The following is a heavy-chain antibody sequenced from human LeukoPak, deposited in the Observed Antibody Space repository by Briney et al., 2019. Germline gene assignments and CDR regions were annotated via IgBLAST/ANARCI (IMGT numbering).Heavy chain of an antibody. V-gene: IGHV3-53*01. J-gene: IGHJ4*02. CDR2: TYSGGST. D-gene: IGHD3-22*01. CDR1: GFTVSSNY. Sequence: PGGSLRLSCAASGFTVSSNYMSWVRQAPGKGLEWVSVTYSGGSTYYADFVKGRFTISRDNSKNTLYLQMNSLRAEDTAVYYCARAPSYYDGNGYQGWGQGTLVTVSS. CDR3: ARAPSYYDGNGYQG.